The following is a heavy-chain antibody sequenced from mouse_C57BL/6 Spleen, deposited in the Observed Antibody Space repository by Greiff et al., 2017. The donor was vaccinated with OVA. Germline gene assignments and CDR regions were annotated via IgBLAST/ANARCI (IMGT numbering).Heavy chain of an antibody. V-gene: IGHV1-80*01. D-gene: IGHD1-1*01. Sequence: QVTLKESGAELVKPGASVKISCKASGYAFSSYWMNWVKQRPGKGLEWIGQIYPGDGDTNYNGKFKGKATLTADKSSSTAYMQLSSLTSEDSAVYFCAREGESTVNYAMDYWGQGTSVTVSS. J-gene: IGHJ4*01. CDR1: GYAFSSYW. CDR3: AREGESTVNYAMDY. CDR2: IYPGDGDT.